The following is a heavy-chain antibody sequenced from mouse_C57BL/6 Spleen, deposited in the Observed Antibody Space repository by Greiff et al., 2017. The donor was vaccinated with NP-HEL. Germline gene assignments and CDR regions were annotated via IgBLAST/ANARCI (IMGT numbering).Heavy chain of an antibody. J-gene: IGHJ1*03. D-gene: IGHD1-1*01. CDR3: ASHYGSSLYWYFDV. Sequence: QVQLQQSGPGLVQPSQSLSITCTVSGFSLTSYGVHWVRQSPGKGLEWLGVIWSGGSTDYNAAFISRLSISKDNSKSQVFFKMNSLQADDTAIYYCASHYGSSLYWYFDVWGTGTTVTVSS. V-gene: IGHV2-2*01. CDR1: GFSLTSYG. CDR2: IWSGGST.